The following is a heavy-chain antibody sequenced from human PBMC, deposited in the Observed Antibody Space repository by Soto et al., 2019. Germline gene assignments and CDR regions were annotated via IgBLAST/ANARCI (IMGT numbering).Heavy chain of an antibody. V-gene: IGHV3-23*01. CDR3: AKDRHIWGSFNY. D-gene: IGHD3-16*01. Sequence: EVQLLESGGGXXXXGGXXXXXCXAXXXXXXXXAMSXXXXAPGKGLEWVSAISGCGGSTYYADSVKGRFTISRDNSKNTLYLQMNSLRAEDTAVYYCAKDRHIWGSFNYWGQGTLVTVSS. J-gene: IGHJ4*02. CDR2: ISGCGGST. CDR1: XXXXXXXA.